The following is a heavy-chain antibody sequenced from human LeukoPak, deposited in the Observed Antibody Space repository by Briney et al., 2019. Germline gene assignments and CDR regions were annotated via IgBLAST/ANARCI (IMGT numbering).Heavy chain of an antibody. CDR1: GFAFSNAY. J-gene: IGHJ4*02. D-gene: IGHD6-13*01. V-gene: IGHV3-15*01. CDR2: IKSKTDGGTT. CDR3: TTDAGYSSRWYNY. Sequence: PGGSLRLSCAASGFAFSNAYMSWVRQAPGKGLEWVGRIKSKTDGGTTDYAAPVKGRFTISRDDSKNTLYLQMNSLKTEDTAVYYCTTDAGYSSRWYNYWGQGTLVTVSS.